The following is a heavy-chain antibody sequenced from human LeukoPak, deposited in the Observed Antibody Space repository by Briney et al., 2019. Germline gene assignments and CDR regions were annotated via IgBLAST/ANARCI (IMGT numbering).Heavy chain of an antibody. D-gene: IGHD1-26*01. CDR1: GFTFSSYS. J-gene: IGHJ3*02. Sequence: GGSLRLSCAASGFTFSSYSMNWVRQAPGKGLEWVSSISSSSSYIYYADSVKGRFTISRDNAKNSLYLQMNSLRAEDTAVYYCAIDAAVYSGSSYEVHGAFDIWGQGTMVTVSS. CDR2: ISSSSSYI. CDR3: AIDAAVYSGSSYEVHGAFDI. V-gene: IGHV3-21*01.